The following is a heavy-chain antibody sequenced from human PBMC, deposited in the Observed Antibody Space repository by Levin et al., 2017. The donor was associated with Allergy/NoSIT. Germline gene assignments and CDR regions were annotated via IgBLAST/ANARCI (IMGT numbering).Heavy chain of an antibody. Sequence: QTLSLTCTFSGFSLSSSGMCVSWFRQSPGKALEWLARIDWDNDKYYSTFLKTRLTISKDTSKNQVVLTLTNMDPVDTATYYCARNLRSGWYYSFDPWGQGTLVTVSS. CDR1: GFSLSSSGMC. J-gene: IGHJ5*02. D-gene: IGHD6-19*01. CDR3: ARNLRSGWYYSFDP. V-gene: IGHV2-70*11. CDR2: IDWDNDK.